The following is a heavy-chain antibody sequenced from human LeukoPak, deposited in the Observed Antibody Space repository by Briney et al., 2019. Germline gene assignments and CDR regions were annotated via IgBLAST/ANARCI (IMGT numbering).Heavy chain of an antibody. Sequence: GASVKVSCKASGYTFTSYDINWVRQATGQGLEWMGWMNPNSGNTGYAQKFQGRVTITRNTSISTAYMELSSLRSEDTAVYYCARGTEQQLAPSYYYYYMDVWGKGTTVTVSS. V-gene: IGHV1-8*03. D-gene: IGHD6-13*01. CDR1: GYTFTSYD. CDR2: MNPNSGNT. J-gene: IGHJ6*03. CDR3: ARGTEQQLAPSYYYYYMDV.